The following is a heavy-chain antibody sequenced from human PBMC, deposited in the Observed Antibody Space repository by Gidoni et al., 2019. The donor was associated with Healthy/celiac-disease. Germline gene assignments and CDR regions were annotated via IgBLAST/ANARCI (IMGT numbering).Heavy chain of an antibody. CDR1: GFTFSSYS. Sequence: EVQLVESGGGLVKPGGSLRLSCAASGFTFSSYSMNWVRQAPGKGLEWVSSISSSSSYIYYADSVKGRFTISRDNAKNSLYLQMNSLRAEDTAVYYCARDWALPVYYYGMDVWGQGTTVTVSS. CDR2: ISSSSSYI. CDR3: ARDWALPVYYYGMDV. V-gene: IGHV3-21*01. J-gene: IGHJ6*02. D-gene: IGHD3-16*01.